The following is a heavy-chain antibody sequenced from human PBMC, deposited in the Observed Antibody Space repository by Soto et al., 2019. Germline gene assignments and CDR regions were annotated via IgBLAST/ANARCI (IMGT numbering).Heavy chain of an antibody. CDR3: ARESSERSAVLGVDHGGFDP. J-gene: IGHJ5*02. CDR1: GGTFSSYA. Sequence: GASVKVSCKASGGTFSSYAISWVRQAPGQGLEWMGGIIPIFGTANYAQKLQGRVTITADKSTSTAYMEVSSLRSEDTAVYYCARESSERSAVLGVDHGGFDPWGQGTLVPVSS. V-gene: IGHV1-69*06. CDR2: IIPIFGTA. D-gene: IGHD3-3*01.